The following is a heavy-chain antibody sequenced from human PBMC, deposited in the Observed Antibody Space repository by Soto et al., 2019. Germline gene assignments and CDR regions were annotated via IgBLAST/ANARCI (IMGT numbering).Heavy chain of an antibody. CDR3: ARESEWAVVNLNDYGMEV. V-gene: IGHV1-18*04. Sequence: GSVKVSCKASGYTFTSYGISWVRQAPGQGLEWMGWISAYNGNTNYAQKLQGRVTMTTDTSTSTAYMELRSLRSDDTAVYYCARESEWAVVNLNDYGMEVWGQGTTVTVSS. CDR1: GYTFTSYG. D-gene: IGHD6-19*01. CDR2: ISAYNGNT. J-gene: IGHJ6*02.